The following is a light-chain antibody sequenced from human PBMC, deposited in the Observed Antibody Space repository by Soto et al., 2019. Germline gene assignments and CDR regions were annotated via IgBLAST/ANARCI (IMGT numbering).Light chain of an antibody. V-gene: IGLV2-8*01. J-gene: IGLJ2*01. Sequence: QSVLTQPPSASGSPGQSVTISCTGTSSDVGNYNYVSWYQQYPGKAPKLMIYEVNKRPSGVPDRFSGSKSGTTASLTVSGLQAEDEADYYCTSYAAGKNVVFGGGTQLTVL. CDR1: SSDVGNYNY. CDR2: EVN. CDR3: TSYAAGKNVV.